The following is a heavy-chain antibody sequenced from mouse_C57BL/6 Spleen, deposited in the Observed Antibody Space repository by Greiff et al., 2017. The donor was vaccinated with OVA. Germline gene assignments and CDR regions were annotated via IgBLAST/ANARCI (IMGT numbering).Heavy chain of an antibody. V-gene: IGHV1-26*01. CDR2: INPNNGGT. CDR3: ARASYYRGGSYAMDY. Sequence: EVQLQQSGPELVKPGASVKISCKASGYTFTDYYMNWVKQSHGKSLEWIGDINPNNGGTSYNQKFKGKATLTVDKSSSTAYMELRSLTSEDSAVYYCARASYYRGGSYAMDYWGQGTSVTVSS. D-gene: IGHD2-12*01. J-gene: IGHJ4*01. CDR1: GYTFTDYY.